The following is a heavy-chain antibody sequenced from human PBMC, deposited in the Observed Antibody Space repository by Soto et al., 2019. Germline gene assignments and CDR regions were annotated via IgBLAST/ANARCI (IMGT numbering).Heavy chain of an antibody. D-gene: IGHD6-13*01. CDR3: AREDHQYDSSSWFYYYYGMDV. CDR1: GGSISSGDYY. J-gene: IGHJ6*02. Sequence: QVQLQESGPGLVKPSQTLSLTCTVSGGSISSGDYYWSWIRQPPGKGLEWIGYIYYSGSTYYNPSLKSRVTISVDTSKNQFSLKLSSVTAADTAVYYCAREDHQYDSSSWFYYYYGMDVWGQGTTVTVSS. CDR2: IYYSGST. V-gene: IGHV4-30-4*01.